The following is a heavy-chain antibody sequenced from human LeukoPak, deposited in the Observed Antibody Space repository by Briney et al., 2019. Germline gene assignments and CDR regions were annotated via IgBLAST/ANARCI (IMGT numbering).Heavy chain of an antibody. CDR1: GFTFSSYE. J-gene: IGHJ5*02. CDR2: ISSSGSTK. D-gene: IGHD6-19*01. Sequence: GGSLRLSCAASGFTFSSYEMNWVRQAPGKGLEWVSYISSSGSTKDYADSVKGRFTISRDNAKNSLYLQMNSLRAEDTGVYYCARELERSGFDPRGQGTLVTVSS. CDR3: ARELERSGFDP. V-gene: IGHV3-48*03.